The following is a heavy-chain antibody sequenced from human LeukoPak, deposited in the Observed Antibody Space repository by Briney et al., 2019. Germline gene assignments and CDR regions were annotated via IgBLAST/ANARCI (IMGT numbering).Heavy chain of an antibody. D-gene: IGHD4-17*01. J-gene: IGHJ4*02. Sequence: SETLSLTCTVSGGSISSGYYWGWIRQPPGKGLEWIGSIYHSGSTYYNPSLKSRVTISVDTSKNQFSLKLSSVTAADTAVYYCATGTYGDYDFDYWGQGTLVTVSS. CDR3: ATGTYGDYDFDY. CDR2: IYHSGST. CDR1: GGSISSGYY. V-gene: IGHV4-38-2*02.